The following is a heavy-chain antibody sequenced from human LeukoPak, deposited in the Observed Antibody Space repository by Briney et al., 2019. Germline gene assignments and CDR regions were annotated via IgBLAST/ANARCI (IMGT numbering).Heavy chain of an antibody. D-gene: IGHD2-2*01. CDR3: EKLRSSSSSDAFDI. V-gene: IGHV3-23*01. J-gene: IGHJ3*02. Sequence: GGSLRLSCAASGFTLSSYAMNWVRQAPGKGLEWVSGISGGGDTTFYADSVKGRFTISRNNSKNTLYLHMNSLRAEDTAVYYCEKLRSSSSSDAFDIWGQGTMVTVSS. CDR2: ISGGGDTT. CDR1: GFTLSSYA.